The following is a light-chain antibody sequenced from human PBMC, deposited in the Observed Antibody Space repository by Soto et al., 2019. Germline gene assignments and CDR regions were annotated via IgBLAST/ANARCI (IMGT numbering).Light chain of an antibody. CDR3: SSYVGSNFHVL. V-gene: IGLV2-14*02. CDR1: SSNVGSYDL. CDR2: EGT. Sequence: QSALTQPASVSGSPGQSITISCTGTSSNVGSYDLVSWYQQHPGEAPKLMIYEGTKRPSGVSNRFSGSKSANTASLTISGLQPEDEADYYCSSYVGSNFHVLFGGGTKLTVL. J-gene: IGLJ2*01.